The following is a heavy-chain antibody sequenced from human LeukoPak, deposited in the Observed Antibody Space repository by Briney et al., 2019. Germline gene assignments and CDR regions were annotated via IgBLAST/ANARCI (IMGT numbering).Heavy chain of an antibody. D-gene: IGHD6-19*01. CDR1: GGSISSFY. V-gene: IGHV4-59*08. Sequence: SEALSLTCTVSGGSISSFYWSWIRHPPGKGLEWIGYAYYSGRANYNPSLKSRVTLSVDTSKNELSLKLSSVTAADTAVYYCARLGYSSGWATFDYWGQGTLVTVSS. CDR2: AYYSGRA. J-gene: IGHJ4*02. CDR3: ARLGYSSGWATFDY.